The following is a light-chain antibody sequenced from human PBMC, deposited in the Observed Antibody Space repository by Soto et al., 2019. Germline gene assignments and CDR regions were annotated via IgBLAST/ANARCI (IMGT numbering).Light chain of an antibody. V-gene: IGKV1-5*01. J-gene: IGKJ1*01. CDR2: DAS. Sequence: DIEMTQSPSTPSASVGDRVTITCRASQSLPGWLAWYQQKPREAPQLLIYDASSLESGVPSRFSGSGSGTEFTRIISSLQPDESATYYWQQYRSYWTFGQGTKVEIK. CDR3: QQYRSYWT. CDR1: QSLPGW.